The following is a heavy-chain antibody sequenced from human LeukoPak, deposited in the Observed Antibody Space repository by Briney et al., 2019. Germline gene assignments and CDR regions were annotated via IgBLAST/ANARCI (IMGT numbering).Heavy chain of an antibody. CDR1: GFTFSSYW. CDR3: ARDKIVGATNFDS. CDR2: IKQDGSEK. V-gene: IGHV3-7*01. J-gene: IGHJ4*02. D-gene: IGHD1-26*01. Sequence: GGSLRLSCAASGFTFSSYWMSWVRQAPGKGLEWVANIKQDGSEKYYVDSVKGRFTISRDNAKNSLYLQMNSLRAEDTAVYYCARDKIVGATNFDSWGQGTLVTVSS.